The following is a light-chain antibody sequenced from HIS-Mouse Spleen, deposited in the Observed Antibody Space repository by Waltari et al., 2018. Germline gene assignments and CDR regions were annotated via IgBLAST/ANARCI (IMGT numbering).Light chain of an antibody. CDR3: SSYTSSSTLDVV. CDR1: SSDGGGYNY. J-gene: IGLJ2*01. V-gene: IGLV2-14*01. Sequence: QSALTQPASVSGSPGQSITISCTGTSSDGGGYNYVSWYQQHPGKAPKLMIYEVSNRPSWVSNRFSGSKSVNTASLTISGLQAEDYADYYCSSYTSSSTLDVVFGGGTKLTVL. CDR2: EVS.